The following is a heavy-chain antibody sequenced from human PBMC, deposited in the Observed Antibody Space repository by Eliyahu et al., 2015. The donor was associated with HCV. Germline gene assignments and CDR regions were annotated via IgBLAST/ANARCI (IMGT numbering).Heavy chain of an antibody. V-gene: IGHV2-5*02. CDR3: VQRQAVPGIRSKLDEYFQQ. CDR1: GLSISTSGVG. CDR2: IYWDDED. Sequence: QITLKESGPTLVKPTETLTLTCTLSGLSISTSGVGVGWVRQPPGKALEWLALIYWDDEDRYTPSLESRLTITRDTSKNQVVLVMTNMDPVDTATYYCVQRQAVPGIRSKLDEYFQQWGQGTLVTVSS. J-gene: IGHJ1*01. D-gene: IGHD6-19*01.